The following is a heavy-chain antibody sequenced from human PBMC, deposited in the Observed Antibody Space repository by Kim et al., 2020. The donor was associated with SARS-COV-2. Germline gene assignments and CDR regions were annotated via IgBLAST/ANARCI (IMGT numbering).Heavy chain of an antibody. CDR3: ARVNGDGFSYYFDY. D-gene: IGHD4-17*01. J-gene: IGHJ4*02. Sequence: NPSLKSRVTISVDRSKNQFSLKLSSVTAADTAVYYCARVNGDGFSYYFDYWGQGTLVTVSS. V-gene: IGHV4-30-2*01.